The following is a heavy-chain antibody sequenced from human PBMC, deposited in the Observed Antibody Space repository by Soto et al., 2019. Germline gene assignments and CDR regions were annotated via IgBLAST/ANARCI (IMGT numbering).Heavy chain of an antibody. D-gene: IGHD1-20*01. CDR1: GFTFSSYA. Sequence: GGSLRLSCAASGFTFSSYAMIWVRQAPGKGLEWVSAISGSGGSTYYADSVKGRFTISRDNSKNTLYLQMNSLRAEDTAVYYCAKGRNWNHRFLAFDIWGQGTMVTVSS. CDR3: AKGRNWNHRFLAFDI. CDR2: ISGSGGST. J-gene: IGHJ3*02. V-gene: IGHV3-23*01.